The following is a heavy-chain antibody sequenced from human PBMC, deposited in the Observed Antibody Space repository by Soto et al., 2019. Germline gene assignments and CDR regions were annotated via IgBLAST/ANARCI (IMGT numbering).Heavy chain of an antibody. Sequence: ASVKVSCKASGNTFTSYYMHWVRQAPGQGLEWMGIINPSGGSTSYAQKFQGRVTMTRDTSTSTVYMELSSLRSEDTAVYYCARDLLASSSSSWVFDYWGQGTLVTVSS. CDR2: INPSGGST. CDR3: ARDLLASSSSSWVFDY. J-gene: IGHJ4*02. D-gene: IGHD6-6*01. CDR1: GNTFTSYY. V-gene: IGHV1-46*01.